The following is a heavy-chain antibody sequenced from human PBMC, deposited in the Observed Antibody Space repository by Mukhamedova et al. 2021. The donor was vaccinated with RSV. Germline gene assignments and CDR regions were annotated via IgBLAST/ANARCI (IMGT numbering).Heavy chain of an antibody. CDR2: IKQDGSEK. CDR1: NYW. Sequence: NYWLSWVRQAPGRGLEWVANIKQDGSEKFYVDSVKGRFTIYRDNAENSLYLQMNSLRAEDTAVYYCTRSAQYCTSTTCPGVDS. V-gene: IGHV3-7*01. D-gene: IGHD2-2*01. J-gene: IGHJ5*01. CDR3: TRSAQYCTSTTCPGVDS.